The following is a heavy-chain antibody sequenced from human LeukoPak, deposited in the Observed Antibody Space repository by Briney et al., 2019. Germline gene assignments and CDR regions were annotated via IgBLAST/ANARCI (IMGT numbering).Heavy chain of an antibody. D-gene: IGHD6-19*01. CDR3: ARAGHFGWYVGVYWFDP. V-gene: IGHV1-3*01. CDR2: IDAGNGRT. CDR1: QYSFSDYA. Sequence: RASVKVSCKASQYSFSDYAIHWVRQAPGQRLEWMGWIDAGNGRTKYSQSFQGRLTIIRDTSATTAYMELSGLRSEDTAVYYCARAGHFGWYVGVYWFDPWGQGTLVTVSS. J-gene: IGHJ5*02.